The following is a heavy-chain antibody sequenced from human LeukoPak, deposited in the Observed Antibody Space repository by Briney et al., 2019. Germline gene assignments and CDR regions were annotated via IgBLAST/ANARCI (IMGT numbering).Heavy chain of an antibody. CDR3: AKDATASPYFHWFDN. CDR2: ISSGDRT. CDR1: GFTFSSYA. D-gene: IGHD3-9*01. V-gene: IGHV3-23*01. J-gene: IGHJ4*02. Sequence: GGSLRLSCAASGFTFSSYAMNWVRQAPGKGLEWVAGISSGDRTFHAESVRGRFTISRDKSKDTLYLQMNSLRAEDTAVYYCAKDATASPYFHWFDNWGQGTQVIVSS.